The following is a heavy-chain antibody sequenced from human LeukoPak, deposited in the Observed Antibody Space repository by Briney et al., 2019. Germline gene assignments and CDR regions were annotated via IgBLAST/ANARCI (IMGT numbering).Heavy chain of an antibody. D-gene: IGHD1-26*01. V-gene: IGHV4-59*01. CDR3: ARISGSYFAFDI. J-gene: IGHJ3*02. Sequence: SETLSLTCTVSGGSISSYYWSWIRQPPGKGLEWIGYIYYSGSTNYNPSLKSRVTISVDTSKNQFSLKLSSVTAADTAVYYCARISGSYFAFDIWGQGTMVTVSS. CDR1: GGSISSYY. CDR2: IYYSGST.